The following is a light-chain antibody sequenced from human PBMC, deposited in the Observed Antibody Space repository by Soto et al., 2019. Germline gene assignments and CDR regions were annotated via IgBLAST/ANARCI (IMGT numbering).Light chain of an antibody. CDR3: QQLNSYPIT. J-gene: IGKJ5*01. CDR2: AAS. CDR1: KGLSSD. V-gene: IGKV1-9*01. Sequence: DIQLTQSPSFLSASLGDRVTITCRASKGLSSDLAWYQQKPGKAPKLLIYAASTLQSGVPSRFSGSGSGTEFTLTISSLQPEDFATYYCQQLNSYPITFGQGTRLEIK.